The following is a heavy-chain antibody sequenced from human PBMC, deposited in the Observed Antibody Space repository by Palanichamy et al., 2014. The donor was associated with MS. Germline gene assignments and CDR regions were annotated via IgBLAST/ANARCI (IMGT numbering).Heavy chain of an antibody. D-gene: IGHD6-19*01. CDR2: ITGSGGT. CDR1: GFTFSSYV. Sequence: EVQLLGSGGGLVQPGGSLRLSCAASGFTFSSYVMGWVRQAPGKGLEYVSVITGSGGTHYVDSVKGRFTISRDNSKSTLYLQMNSLSAEDTALYYCARTTGYGTGWYGRNDYWGQGTLVTVSS. CDR3: ARTTGYGTGWYGRNDY. J-gene: IGHJ4*02. V-gene: IGHV3-23*01.